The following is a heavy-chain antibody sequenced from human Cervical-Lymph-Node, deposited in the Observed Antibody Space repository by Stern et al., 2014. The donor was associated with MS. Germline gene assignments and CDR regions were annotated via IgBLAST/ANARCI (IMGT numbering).Heavy chain of an antibody. D-gene: IGHD1-26*01. CDR1: GFVFRRYA. V-gene: IGHV3-30*04. CDR3: AKGGSGSYLD. Sequence: VQLVDSGGGVVQPGRSLRLSCAASGFVFRRYALHWVRHAPGTGLEWVALISYDGRDKYYTDSVKGRFTVSRDNSNNTVDLEMNSLRLEDTAVYYCAKGGSGSYLDWGQGSLVTVSS. J-gene: IGHJ4*02. CDR2: ISYDGRDK.